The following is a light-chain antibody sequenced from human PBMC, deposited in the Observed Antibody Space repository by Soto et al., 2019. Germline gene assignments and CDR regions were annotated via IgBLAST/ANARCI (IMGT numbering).Light chain of an antibody. CDR3: QQSYSTPQT. V-gene: IGKV1-39*01. Sequence: DIQMTQSPSSLSASVGDRATITCRASQSISSYLNWYQQKPGKAPKLLIYAASSLQSVVPSRFSGSGSGTDFTLTISSLQPEDFATYYCQQSYSTPQTFGQGTKVDIK. CDR1: QSISSY. J-gene: IGKJ1*01. CDR2: AAS.